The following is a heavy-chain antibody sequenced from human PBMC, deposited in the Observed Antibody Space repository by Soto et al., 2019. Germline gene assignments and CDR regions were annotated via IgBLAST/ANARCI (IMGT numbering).Heavy chain of an antibody. D-gene: IGHD7-27*01. CDR2: MYPGGDI. CDR1: GFAVTTNY. Sequence: EVRLVESGGGLTQPGGSLRISCLVSGFAVTTNYMGWVRQAPGRGLEWVAVMYPGGDIHYSDSVKGRFTISRDTSENTLSLRLYSLTGEGTAVYFSVSLIPAWVFDYWGQGTLVTFSP. V-gene: IGHV3-53*01. J-gene: IGHJ4*01. CDR3: VSLIPAWVFDY.